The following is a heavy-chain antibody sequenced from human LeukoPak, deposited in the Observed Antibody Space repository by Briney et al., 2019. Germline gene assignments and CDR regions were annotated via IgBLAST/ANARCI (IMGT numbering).Heavy chain of an antibody. D-gene: IGHD1-14*01. CDR3: ARDFYRAFDY. J-gene: IGHJ4*02. V-gene: IGHV3-30*04. CDR2: ISYDGSNK. CDR1: GFTFSSYA. Sequence: PGGSLRLSCAASGFTFSSYAIHWVRQAPGKGLEWVAAISYDGSNKYYAGSVKGRFTISRDNSKNTLSLQMNSLRAEDTAMYYCARDFYRAFDYWGQGTPVTVSS.